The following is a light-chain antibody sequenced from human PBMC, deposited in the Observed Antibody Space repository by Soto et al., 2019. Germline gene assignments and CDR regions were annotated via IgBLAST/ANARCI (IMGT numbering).Light chain of an antibody. CDR3: QSYDSSLTAHV. V-gene: IGLV1-40*01. CDR1: SSNIGAGYD. Sequence: ALTQPPSVSGAPGQRVTISCTGISSNIGAGYDVHWYQQLPGAAPTLLIYGNNNRPSGVPNRFSGSKSGTSASLAIAELQAEAEADYYCQSYDSSLTAHVFGAGTKVTVL. CDR2: GNN. J-gene: IGLJ1*01.